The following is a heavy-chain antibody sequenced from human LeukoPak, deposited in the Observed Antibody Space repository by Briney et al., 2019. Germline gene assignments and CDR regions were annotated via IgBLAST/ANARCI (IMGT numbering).Heavy chain of an antibody. D-gene: IGHD3-22*01. CDR1: GFTFSSYG. CDR2: LNLNGGST. J-gene: IGHJ3*02. CDR3: ARDIESASSGYPPDAFDI. V-gene: IGHV3-20*04. Sequence: GSLRLSCAASGFTFSSYGMSWVRQAPGKGLEWVSGLNLNGGSTGYADSVKGRCIISRDNAKNSLYLQMNSLRAEDTALYYCARDIESASSGYPPDAFDIWGQGTMVTVSS.